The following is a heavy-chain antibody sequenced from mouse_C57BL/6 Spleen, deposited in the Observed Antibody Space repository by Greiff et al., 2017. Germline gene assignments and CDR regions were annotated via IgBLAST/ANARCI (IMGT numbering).Heavy chain of an antibody. CDR2: IWSDGST. Sequence: VKLVESGPGLVAPSQSLSITCNVSGFSFTSYGVHWVRQPPGKGLEWLVVIWSDGSTTYNSALKSRLSISKDNSKSQVFLKMNSLQTDDTAMYYCARCYYYGSSYYAMDYWGQGTSVTVSS. CDR3: ARCYYYGSSYYAMDY. V-gene: IGHV2-6*03. D-gene: IGHD1-1*01. J-gene: IGHJ4*01. CDR1: GFSFTSYG.